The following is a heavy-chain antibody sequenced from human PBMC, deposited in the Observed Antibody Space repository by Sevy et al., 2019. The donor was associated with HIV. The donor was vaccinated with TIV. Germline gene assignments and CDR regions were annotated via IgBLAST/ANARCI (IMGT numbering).Heavy chain of an antibody. V-gene: IGHV3-15*01. Sequence: GGSLRLSCAASGFTFSNAWMSWVRQAPGKGLEWVGRIKSKTDGGTTDHAAPVKGRFTISRDDSKNTLYLQMNSLKTEDKAVYYCTTDSVGDSFVVVPAAIINGMGDAFDIWGQGTMVTVSS. CDR1: GFTFSNAW. CDR2: IKSKTDGGTT. J-gene: IGHJ3*02. CDR3: TTDSVGDSFVVVPAAIINGMGDAFDI. D-gene: IGHD2-2*01.